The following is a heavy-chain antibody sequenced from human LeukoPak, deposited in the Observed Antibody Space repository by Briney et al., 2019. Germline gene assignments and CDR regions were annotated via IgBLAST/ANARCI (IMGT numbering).Heavy chain of an antibody. CDR2: MSAYNGKT. CDR3: ARGMGYSYGPPQGAFDI. CDR1: GYTFTSYG. D-gene: IGHD5-18*01. V-gene: IGHV1-18*01. Sequence: ASVKVSCKASGYTFTSYGISWVRQAPGQGLEWMGWMSAYNGKTNYAHSLQGRVTVTADTSTSTAYMELRSLRSEDTAVYYCARGMGYSYGPPQGAFDIWGQGTMVTVSS. J-gene: IGHJ3*02.